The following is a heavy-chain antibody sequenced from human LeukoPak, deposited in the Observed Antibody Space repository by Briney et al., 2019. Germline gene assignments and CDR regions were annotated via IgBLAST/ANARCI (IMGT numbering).Heavy chain of an antibody. CDR2: IIPIFGIA. D-gene: IGHD1-26*01. CDR3: ARDARELPFDY. CDR1: GGTFSSYA. J-gene: IGHJ4*02. Sequence: ASVKVSCKASGGTFSSYAISWVRQAPGQGLEWMGRIIPIFGIANYAQKFQGRVTITADKSTSTAYMELSSLRSEDTAVYYCARDARELPFDYWGQETLVTVSS. V-gene: IGHV1-69*04.